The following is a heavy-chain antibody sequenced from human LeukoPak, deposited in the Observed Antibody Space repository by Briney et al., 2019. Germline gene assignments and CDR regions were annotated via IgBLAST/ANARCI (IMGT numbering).Heavy chain of an antibody. V-gene: IGHV3-21*01. J-gene: IGHJ5*02. CDR2: ISSTGSYI. Sequence: GGSLRLSCAASGFTFSSYSMNWVRQAPGKGLEWVSSISSTGSYIYYTDSMKGRFTISRDNAKNSLYLQMNSLRAADTAVYYCAKDRCSGYSCYSPNLWGQGTLVTVSS. CDR1: GFTFSSYS. D-gene: IGHD2-15*01. CDR3: AKDRCSGYSCYSPNL.